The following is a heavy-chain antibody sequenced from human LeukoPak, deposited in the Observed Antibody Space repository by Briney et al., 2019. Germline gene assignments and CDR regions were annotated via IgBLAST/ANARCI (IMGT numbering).Heavy chain of an antibody. D-gene: IGHD6-19*01. V-gene: IGHV1-8*03. CDR3: ARSTHSSGWDY. CDR1: GYTFTSYD. CDR2: MNPNSGNT. Sequence: ASVKVSCKASGYTFTSYDINWVRQATGQGLEWMGWMNPNSGNTAYAQKLQGRVTITRNNSISTAYMELSSLRSEDTAVYYCARSTHSSGWDYWGQGTLVTVSS. J-gene: IGHJ4*02.